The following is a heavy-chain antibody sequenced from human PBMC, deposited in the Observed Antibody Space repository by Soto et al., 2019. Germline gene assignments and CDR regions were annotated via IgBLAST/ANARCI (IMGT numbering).Heavy chain of an antibody. J-gene: IGHJ6*02. CDR3: ARDLPGDDSSGYYFFKKPGGKYYGMDV. D-gene: IGHD3-22*01. V-gene: IGHV3-48*02. CDR1: GFTFSSYS. Sequence: GGSLRLSCAASGFTFSSYSMNWVRQAPGKGLEWVSYISSSSSTIYYADSVKGRFTISRDNAKNSLYLQMNSLRDEDTAVYYCARDLPGDDSSGYYFFKKPGGKYYGMDVWGQGTTVTVSS. CDR2: ISSSSSTI.